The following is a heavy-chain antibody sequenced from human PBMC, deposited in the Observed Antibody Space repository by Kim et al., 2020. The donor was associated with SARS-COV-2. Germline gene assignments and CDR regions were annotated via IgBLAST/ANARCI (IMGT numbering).Heavy chain of an antibody. V-gene: IGHV4-59*12. CDR3: ARKDHQIGYMDG. CDR2: IYFTGNT. CDR1: GGSISPYF. D-gene: IGHD3-22*01. J-gene: IGHJ6*04. Sequence: SETLSLTCTVSGGSISPYFWSWIRQSPHKGLEFLGFIYFTGNTNYNPSLRGRLTISVERHKNKASLTLTSVTAADTAIYYCARKDHQIGYMDGWGKVTT.